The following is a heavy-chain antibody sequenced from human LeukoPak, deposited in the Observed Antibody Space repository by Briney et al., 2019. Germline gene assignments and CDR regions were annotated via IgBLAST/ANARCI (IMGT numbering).Heavy chain of an antibody. J-gene: IGHJ5*02. D-gene: IGHD3-22*01. V-gene: IGHV1-2*02. CDR3: ARDMTIIVPVHYRNWFDP. CDR1: GYTFTGYY. Sequence: GASVKVSCKASGYTFTGYYVHWVRQAPGQGLEWMGWINPNSGATNYAQKFQGRVTMTRDTSISTAYMELSRLTFDDTAVYYCARDMTIIVPVHYRNWFDPWGQGTQVTVSS. CDR2: INPNSGAT.